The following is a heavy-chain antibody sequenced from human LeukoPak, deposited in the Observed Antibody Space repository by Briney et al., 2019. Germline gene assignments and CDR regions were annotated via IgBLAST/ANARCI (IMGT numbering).Heavy chain of an antibody. V-gene: IGHV1-18*01. CDR3: AREKRYDFWSGYANYYYYGMDV. Sequence: ASVKVSCKASGYTFTSYGISWVRRAPGQGLEWMGWISAYNGNTNYAQKLQGRVTMTTDTSTSTAYMELRSLRSDDTAVYYCAREKRYDFWSGYANYYYYGMDVWGQGTTVTVSS. CDR1: GYTFTSYG. J-gene: IGHJ6*02. CDR2: ISAYNGNT. D-gene: IGHD3-3*01.